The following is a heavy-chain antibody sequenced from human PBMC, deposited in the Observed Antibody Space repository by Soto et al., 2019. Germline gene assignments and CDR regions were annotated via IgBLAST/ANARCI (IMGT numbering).Heavy chain of an antibody. CDR1: GFTFSSYA. CDR3: AKSLFRDGIAVAATGFDYYYGMDV. D-gene: IGHD6-19*01. Sequence: GGSLRLSCAASGFTFSSYAMSWVRQAPGKGLEWVSAISGSGGSTYYADSVKGRFTISRDNSKNTLYLQMNSLRAEDTAVYYCAKSLFRDGIAVAATGFDYYYGMDVWGQGTTVTVSS. J-gene: IGHJ6*02. V-gene: IGHV3-23*01. CDR2: ISGSGGST.